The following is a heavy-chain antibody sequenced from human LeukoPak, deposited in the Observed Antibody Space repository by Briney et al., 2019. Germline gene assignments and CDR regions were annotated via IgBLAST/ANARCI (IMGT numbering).Heavy chain of an antibody. CDR3: ARGGSDGYTLDY. J-gene: IGHJ4*02. CDR2: IYYSGST. CDR1: GGSISSYY. D-gene: IGHD5-24*01. V-gene: IGHV4-59*01. Sequence: PSETLSLTCTVSGGSISSYYWSWIRQPPGKGLEWIGYIYYSGSTNYNPSLKSRVTISVDTSKNQFSLKLSSVTAADTAVYYCARGGSDGYTLDYWGQGTLVTVSS.